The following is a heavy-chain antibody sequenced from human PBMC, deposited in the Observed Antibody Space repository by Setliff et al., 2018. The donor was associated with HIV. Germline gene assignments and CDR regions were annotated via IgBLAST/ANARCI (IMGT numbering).Heavy chain of an antibody. CDR2: ISGSGGST. D-gene: IGHD3-10*01. V-gene: IGHV3-23*01. CDR3: AKRYGTFGDLEGMDV. J-gene: IGHJ6*02. Sequence: PGGSLRLSCAASGFTFSSYAMSWVRQAPGKGLEWVSAISGSGGSTYYADSVKGRFTISRDNSKNTVYLQMNNTRVEDTAVYYCAKRYGTFGDLEGMDVWGQGTTVTVSS. CDR1: GFTFSSYA.